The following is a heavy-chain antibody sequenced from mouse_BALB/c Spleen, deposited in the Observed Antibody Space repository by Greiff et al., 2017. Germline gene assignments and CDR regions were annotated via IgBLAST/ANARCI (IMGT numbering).Heavy chain of an antibody. J-gene: IGHJ4*01. V-gene: IGHV14-3*02. CDR3: AKPITTEPVYAMDY. CDR2: IDPANGNT. CDR1: GFNIKDTY. D-gene: IGHD1-2*01. Sequence: VQLKQSGAELVKPGASVKLSCTASGFNIKDTYMHWVKQRPEQGLEWIGRIDPANGNTKYDPKFQGKATITADTSSNTAYLQLSSLTSEDTAVYYCAKPITTEPVYAMDYWGQGTSVTVSS.